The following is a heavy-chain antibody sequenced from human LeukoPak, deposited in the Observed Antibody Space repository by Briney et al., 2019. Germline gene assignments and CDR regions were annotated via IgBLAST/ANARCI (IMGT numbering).Heavy chain of an antibody. D-gene: IGHD3-3*01. J-gene: IGHJ4*02. CDR3: ARDALRLLEHFDY. Sequence: ASVKVSCKASGYTFTGYYMHWVRQAPGQGLEWMGWINPNSGGTNYAQKFQGRVTMTRDTSISTAYMELSRLRSDDTAVYYCARDALRLLEHFDYWGQGTLVTVSS. V-gene: IGHV1-2*02. CDR2: INPNSGGT. CDR1: GYTFTGYY.